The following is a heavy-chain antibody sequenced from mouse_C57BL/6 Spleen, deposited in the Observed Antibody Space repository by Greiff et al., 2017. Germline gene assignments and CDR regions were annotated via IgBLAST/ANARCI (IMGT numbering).Heavy chain of an antibody. CDR1: GFTFSDYG. D-gene: IGHD1-1*01. Sequence: EVQLVESGGGLVKPGGSLKLSCAASGFTFSDYGMHWVRQAPEKGLEWVAYISSGSSTIYYADTVKGRFTISRDNAKNTLFLQMTSLRSEDTAMYYCARPSLLPYYYAMDYWGQGTSVTVSS. CDR2: ISSGSSTI. V-gene: IGHV5-17*01. J-gene: IGHJ4*01. CDR3: ARPSLLPYYYAMDY.